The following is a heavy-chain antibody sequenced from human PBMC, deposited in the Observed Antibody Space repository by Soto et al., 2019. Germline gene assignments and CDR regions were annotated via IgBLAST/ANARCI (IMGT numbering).Heavy chain of an antibody. CDR3: ANGYSSGPSPVIY. J-gene: IGHJ4*02. D-gene: IGHD6-19*01. CDR2: ISGSGGST. Sequence: EVQLLESGGGLVQPGGSLRLSCAASGFTFSSYAMSWVRQAPGKGLEWVSAISGSGGSTYYADSVKGRFTISRDNSKNWRYLQMDSLSAGDTAVYYCANGYSSGPSPVIYWGQGTLVTVSS. CDR1: GFTFSSYA. V-gene: IGHV3-23*01.